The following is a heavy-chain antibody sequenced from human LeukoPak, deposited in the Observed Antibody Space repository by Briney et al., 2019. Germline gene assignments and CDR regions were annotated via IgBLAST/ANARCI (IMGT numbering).Heavy chain of an antibody. CDR1: GFTFSSYA. J-gene: IGHJ4*02. D-gene: IGHD3-22*01. Sequence: GGSLRLSCAASGFTFSSYAMSWVRQAPGKGLEWISVIYSDGGTSYADSVRGRFTISRDNSKNTLFLQMNSLRAEDTAVYYCARDAPYYYDSSGYRLSYFDYWGQGTLVTVSS. CDR2: IYSDGGT. V-gene: IGHV3-66*01. CDR3: ARDAPYYYDSSGYRLSYFDY.